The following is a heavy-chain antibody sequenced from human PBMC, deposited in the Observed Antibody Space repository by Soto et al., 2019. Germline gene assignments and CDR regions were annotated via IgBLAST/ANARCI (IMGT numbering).Heavy chain of an antibody. Sequence: QVHLVESGGGVVQPGGSLRLSCGASGFSFNVYAIHWVRHAPGKGLQWVAGIWPDGSYKFYADSVRGRVTISRDNSKNTLNLQMNSLGVEDTAVYYCARDGGSGTPTLFFDYWGQGTLVTVSS. J-gene: IGHJ4*02. D-gene: IGHD3-10*01. CDR1: GFSFNVYA. CDR3: ARDGGSGTPTLFFDY. CDR2: IWPDGSYK. V-gene: IGHV3-33*01.